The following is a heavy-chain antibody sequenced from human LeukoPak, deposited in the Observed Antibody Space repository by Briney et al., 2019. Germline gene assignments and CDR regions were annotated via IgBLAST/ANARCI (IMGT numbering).Heavy chain of an antibody. Sequence: SETLSLTCTVSGGSISSSSSYYWGWIRQPPGKGLEWIGTIYYSGSTYYNPSLRSRVTLSLDTSKNPISLDLNSVTAADTAVYYCARVGYTSRGGVRRFYQMDVWGKGTTVTVSS. CDR2: IYYSGST. CDR1: GGSISSSSSYY. V-gene: IGHV4-39*07. CDR3: ARVGYTSRGGVRRFYQMDV. J-gene: IGHJ6*03. D-gene: IGHD6-13*01.